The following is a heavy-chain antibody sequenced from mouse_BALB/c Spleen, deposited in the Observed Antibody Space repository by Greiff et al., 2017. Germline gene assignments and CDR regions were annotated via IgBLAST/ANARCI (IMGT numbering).Heavy chain of an antibody. V-gene: IGHV3-6*02. CDR2: ISYDGSN. D-gene: IGHD1-1*01. CDR3: ARDRGDYYGSSFDY. CDR1: GYSITSGYY. J-gene: IGHJ2*01. Sequence: EVQRVESGPGLVKPSQSLSLTCSVTGYSITSGYYWNWIRQFPGNKLEWMGYISYDGSNNYNPSLKNRISITRDTSKNQFFLKLNSVTTEDTATYYCARDRGDYYGSSFDYWGQGTTLTVSS.